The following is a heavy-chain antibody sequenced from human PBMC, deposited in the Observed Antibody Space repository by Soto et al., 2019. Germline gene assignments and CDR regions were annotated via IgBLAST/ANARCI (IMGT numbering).Heavy chain of an antibody. CDR1: GFTFSSYA. D-gene: IGHD3-9*01. Sequence: GGSLRLSCAASGFTFSSYAMHWVRQAPGKGLEWVAVISYDGSNKYYADSVKGRFTISRDNSKNTLYLQMNSLRAEDTAVYYCARDRTLIYYDILTGYQNRLDYWGQGTLVTVSS. CDR2: ISYDGSNK. J-gene: IGHJ4*02. V-gene: IGHV3-30-3*01. CDR3: ARDRTLIYYDILTGYQNRLDY.